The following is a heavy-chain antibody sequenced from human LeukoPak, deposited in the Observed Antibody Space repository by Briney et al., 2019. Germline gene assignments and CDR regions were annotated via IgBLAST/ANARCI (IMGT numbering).Heavy chain of an antibody. CDR1: GHTFSSYV. V-gene: IGHV1-18*01. J-gene: IGHJ5*02. Sequence: ASVKVSCKASGHTFSSYVISWVRQAPGQGPEWMGWISTYNGHTTYAQKFQGRVTLTTDTSTSTAYMELRSLTSDDTAVYYCARFCSGASCDHNWFDPWGQGTLVTVSS. CDR3: ARFCSGASCDHNWFDP. D-gene: IGHD2-15*01. CDR2: ISTYNGHT.